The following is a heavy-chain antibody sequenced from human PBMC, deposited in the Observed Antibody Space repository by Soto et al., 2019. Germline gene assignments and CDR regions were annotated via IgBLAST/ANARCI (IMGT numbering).Heavy chain of an antibody. Sequence: ASVTVSCQASGYTFTSYYMHWVRQAPGQGLEWMGIINPSGGSTSNAQKFQGRVTMTRDTSTSTVYMELSSLRSEDTAVYYCARTQEPSYYFDSSGYFDAFDIWGQGTMVTVSS. CDR2: INPSGGST. D-gene: IGHD3-22*01. CDR3: ARTQEPSYYFDSSGYFDAFDI. J-gene: IGHJ3*02. CDR1: GYTFTSYY. V-gene: IGHV1-46*01.